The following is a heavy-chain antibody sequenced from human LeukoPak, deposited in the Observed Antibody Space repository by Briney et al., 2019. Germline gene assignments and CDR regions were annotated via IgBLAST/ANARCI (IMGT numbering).Heavy chain of an antibody. D-gene: IGHD3-10*01. J-gene: IGHJ2*01. CDR1: GGSFSGYY. Sequence: SETLSLTCAVYGGSFSGYYWSWIRQPPGKGLEWIGEINHSGSTNYNPSLKSRVTISVDTSKNQFSLKLSSVTAADTAVYYCARFGVGYGSGSYLFPHPLSQPNWYFDLWGRGTLVTVSS. V-gene: IGHV4-34*01. CDR2: INHSGST. CDR3: ARFGVGYGSGSYLFPHPLSQPNWYFDL.